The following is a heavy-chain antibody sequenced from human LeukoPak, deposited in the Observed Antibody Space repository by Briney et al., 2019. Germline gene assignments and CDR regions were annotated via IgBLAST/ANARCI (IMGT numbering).Heavy chain of an antibody. CDR1: GFTFSSYG. Sequence: GGSLRLSCAASGFTFSSYGMHWVRQAPGKGLEWVAVTSYDGSNKYYADSVKGRFTISRDNSKNTLYLQMNSLRAEDTAVYYCAKDPYYDILTGYFYFDYWGQGTLVTVSS. CDR2: TSYDGSNK. V-gene: IGHV3-30*18. CDR3: AKDPYYDILTGYFYFDY. D-gene: IGHD3-9*01. J-gene: IGHJ4*02.